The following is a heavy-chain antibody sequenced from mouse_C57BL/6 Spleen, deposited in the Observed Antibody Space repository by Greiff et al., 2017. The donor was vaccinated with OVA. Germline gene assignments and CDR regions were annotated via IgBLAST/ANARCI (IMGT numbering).Heavy chain of an antibody. J-gene: IGHJ2*01. D-gene: IGHD1-1*01. CDR1: GYTFTSYW. V-gene: IGHV1-69*01. CDR2: IDPSDSYT. CDR3: ARGTTEDY. Sequence: QVQLQQPGAELVMPGASVKLSCKASGYTFTSYWMHWVKQRPGQGLEWIGEIDPSDSYTNYNQKFKGKATLTVDTSSSTAYMQLSSLTSEDSAVYYCARGTTEDYWGQGTTLTVSS.